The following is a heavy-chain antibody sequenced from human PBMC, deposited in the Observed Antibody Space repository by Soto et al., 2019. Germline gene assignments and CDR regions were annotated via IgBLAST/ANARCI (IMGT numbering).Heavy chain of an antibody. D-gene: IGHD3-22*01. Sequence: QVQLVQSGGEVKKPGASVKVSCKASGYTFTTYGISWVRQPPGQGLEWMGWISAYNGNTSYARQLQGRVTMTKDPSTSTAYMELRSLRSDDTAVYYCARVFFRLFAFDIWGQGTMVTVSS. CDR1: GYTFTTYG. CDR2: ISAYNGNT. J-gene: IGHJ3*02. V-gene: IGHV1-18*01. CDR3: ARVFFRLFAFDI.